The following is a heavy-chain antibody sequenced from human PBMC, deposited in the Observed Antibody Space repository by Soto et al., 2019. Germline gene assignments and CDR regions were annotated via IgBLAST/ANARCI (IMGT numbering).Heavy chain of an antibody. Sequence: ASVKVCCKASGYTFTGYYMHWVRQAPGQGLEWMGWINPNSGGTNSAQKFQGRVTMTRDTSISTAYMELSRLRSDDTAVYYCARTGHTLLYGMDVWGQGTTVTVSS. CDR1: GYTFTGYY. CDR3: ARTGHTLLYGMDV. J-gene: IGHJ6*02. D-gene: IGHD1-1*01. CDR2: INPNSGGT. V-gene: IGHV1-2*02.